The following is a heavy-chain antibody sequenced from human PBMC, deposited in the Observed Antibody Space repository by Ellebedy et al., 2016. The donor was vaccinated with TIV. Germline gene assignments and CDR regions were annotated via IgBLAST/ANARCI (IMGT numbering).Heavy chain of an antibody. CDR2: MNPYSGKP. J-gene: IGHJ5*02. CDR3: ARGDRYCSSSSCYDRSYWFNP. V-gene: IGHV1-8*01. D-gene: IGHD2-2*01. CDR1: GYTFTSYD. Sequence: ASVKVSCXASGYTFTSYDINWVRQATGQGLEWMGWMNPYSGKPAYPQKFQGRVTMTRNTSISTAYMELSSLRYEDTAVYYCARGDRYCSSSSCYDRSYWFNPWGQGTLVTVSS.